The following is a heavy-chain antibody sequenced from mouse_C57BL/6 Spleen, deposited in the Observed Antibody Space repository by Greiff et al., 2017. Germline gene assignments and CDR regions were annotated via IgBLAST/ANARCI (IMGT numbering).Heavy chain of an antibody. V-gene: IGHV1-22*01. D-gene: IGHD2-3*01. Sequence: EVQLQESGPELVKPGASVKMSCKASGYTFTDYNMHWVKQSHGKSLEWIGYINPNNGGTSYNQKFKGKATLTVNKSSSPAYMELRSLTSEDSAVYYCARGIYDGYARALCAMDYWGQGTSVTVSS. CDR1: GYTFTDYN. J-gene: IGHJ4*01. CDR3: ARGIYDGYARALCAMDY. CDR2: INPNNGGT.